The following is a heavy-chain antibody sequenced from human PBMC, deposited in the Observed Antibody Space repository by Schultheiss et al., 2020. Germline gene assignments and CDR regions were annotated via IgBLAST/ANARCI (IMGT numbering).Heavy chain of an antibody. Sequence: SETLSLTCTVSGGSISSSSYYWGWIRQPPGKGLEWIGSIYYSGSTYYNPSLKSRVTISVDTSKNQFSLKLSSVTAADTAVYYCARDLPSGYDSGFDYWGQGTLGTVSS. CDR3: ARDLPSGYDSGFDY. CDR1: GGSISSSSYY. CDR2: IYYSGST. J-gene: IGHJ4*02. D-gene: IGHD5-12*01. V-gene: IGHV4-39*02.